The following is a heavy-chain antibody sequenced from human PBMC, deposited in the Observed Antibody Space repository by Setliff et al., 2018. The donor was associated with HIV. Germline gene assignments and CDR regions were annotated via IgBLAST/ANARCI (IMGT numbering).Heavy chain of an antibody. V-gene: IGHV4-4*09. Sequence: PSETLSLTCPVSGDSTSSYYWSWIRQPPGKGLEWIGYIYTTGSTNYNPSLKSRVTISLDTSKNQLSLKLSSVTAADTAVYYCVRDAEGVAAGAIYFYMDVWGKGTTVTVSS. CDR1: GDSTSSYY. CDR2: IYTTGST. J-gene: IGHJ6*03. CDR3: VRDAEGVAAGAIYFYMDV. D-gene: IGHD2-8*01.